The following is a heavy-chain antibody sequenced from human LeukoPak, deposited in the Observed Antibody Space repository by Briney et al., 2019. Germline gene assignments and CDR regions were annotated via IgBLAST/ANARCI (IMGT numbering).Heavy chain of an antibody. CDR2: ISGSGGST. V-gene: IGHV3-23*01. J-gene: IGHJ3*02. CDR3: AKDPPYYDFWSGYYTGGDDAFDI. CDR1: GFTFSSYA. Sequence: GGSLRLSCAASGFTFSSYAMSWVRQAPGKGLEWVSAISGSGGSTYYADSVKGRFTTSRDNSKNTLYLQMNSLRDEDTAVYYCAKDPPYYDFWSGYYTGGDDAFDIWGQGTMVTVSS. D-gene: IGHD3-3*01.